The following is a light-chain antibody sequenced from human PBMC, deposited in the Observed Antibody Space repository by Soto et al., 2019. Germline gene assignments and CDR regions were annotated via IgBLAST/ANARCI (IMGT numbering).Light chain of an antibody. CDR1: QSVSSSY. J-gene: IGKJ3*01. V-gene: IGKV3-20*01. CDR2: GAS. CDR3: QQYGSSLLFT. Sequence: EIVLTQSPGTLSLSPGERATLSCRASQSVSSSYLAWYQQKPGQAPRLLIYGASSRATGIPDRFRGSGSGTDFTLTISRLGPEDFALYYCQQYGSSLLFTFGPGTKVDIK.